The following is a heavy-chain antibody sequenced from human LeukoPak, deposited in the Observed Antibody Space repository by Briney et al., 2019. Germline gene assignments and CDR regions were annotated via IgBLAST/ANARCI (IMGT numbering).Heavy chain of an antibody. V-gene: IGHV4-38-2*01. CDR2: IYHSGST. D-gene: IGHD6-13*01. CDR1: GYSISSGYY. CDR3: ARQSVAAAGDFDY. Sequence: SETLSLACAVPGYSISSGYYWGWIRQPPGKGLEWIGSIYHSGSTYYNPSLKSRVTISVHTSKNQFSLKLSSVTAADTAVYYCARQSVAAAGDFDYWGQGTLVTVSS. J-gene: IGHJ4*02.